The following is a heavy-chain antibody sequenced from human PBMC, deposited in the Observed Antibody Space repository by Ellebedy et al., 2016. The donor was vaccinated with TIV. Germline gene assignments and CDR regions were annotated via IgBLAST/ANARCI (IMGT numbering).Heavy chain of an antibody. CDR2: INNDGSDT. CDR1: GFTFSNYW. D-gene: IGHD2-15*01. CDR3: ASDGVVMIAATLDY. Sequence: GESLKISCTASGFTFSNYWMHWVRQSPGKGLEWVSQINNDGSDTTYADSVKGRFTISRDNTKNTLYLQMNSLRVEDTAVYYCASDGVVMIAATLDYWGQGTLVTVSS. V-gene: IGHV3-74*01. J-gene: IGHJ4*02.